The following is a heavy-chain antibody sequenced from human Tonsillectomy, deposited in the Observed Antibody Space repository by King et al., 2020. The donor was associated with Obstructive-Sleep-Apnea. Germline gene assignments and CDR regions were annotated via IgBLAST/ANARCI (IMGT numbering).Heavy chain of an antibody. CDR3: AKCNSRSCYYYGMDV. Sequence: VQLVESGGGLVQPGGSLRLSCAASGFIFNSYLMSLVRQAPGEGLEGVANIKQAGSETYYLYFVWGRFTISRDNAQSSLYLQMNSLRAEDTAVYYCAKCNSRSCYYYGMDVWGQGTTVSVSS. CDR1: GFIFNSYL. V-gene: IGHV3-7*01. CDR2: IKQAGSET. D-gene: IGHD2/OR15-2a*01. J-gene: IGHJ6*02.